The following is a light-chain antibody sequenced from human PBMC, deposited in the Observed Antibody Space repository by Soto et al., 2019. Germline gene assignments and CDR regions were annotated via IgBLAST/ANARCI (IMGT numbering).Light chain of an antibody. CDR2: DDS. CDR3: QVWESSSHQPEV. Sequence: SYELTQPPSVSVAPGQTASVTCGGDNIGSRSVHWYQQKPGQAPVLVVFDDSDRPSGIPERFSGSNSGNTATLTIISVEAGDEADYYCQVWESSSHQPEVFGTGTKVTVL. CDR1: NIGSRS. J-gene: IGLJ1*01. V-gene: IGLV3-21*02.